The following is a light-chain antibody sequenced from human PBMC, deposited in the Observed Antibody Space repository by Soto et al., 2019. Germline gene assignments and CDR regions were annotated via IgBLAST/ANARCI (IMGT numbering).Light chain of an antibody. Sequence: EIVLTQSPGTLSLSPGERATLSCRASQSVSSSYLAWYQRKPGQAPRLLIYGASSRASGIPDRFSGSGSGADFTLTINRLEPEDFAVYYCQQYGTSPPMYSFGQGTKLEI. J-gene: IGKJ2*03. V-gene: IGKV3-20*01. CDR2: GAS. CDR1: QSVSSSY. CDR3: QQYGTSPPMYS.